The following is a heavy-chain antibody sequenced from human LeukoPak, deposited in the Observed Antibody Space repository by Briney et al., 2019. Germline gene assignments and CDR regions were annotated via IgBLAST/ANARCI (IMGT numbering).Heavy chain of an antibody. CDR3: ARGPRDIVVVPAAIGWFDP. Sequence: GGSLRLSCAASGFSFFNFGMHWVRQAPGKGLEWVSYISSSSSTIYYADSVKGRFTISRDNAKNSLYLQMNSLRAEDTAVYYCARGPRDIVVVPAAIGWFDPWGQGTLVTVSS. CDR2: ISSSSSTI. D-gene: IGHD2-2*01. CDR1: GFSFFNFG. V-gene: IGHV3-48*01. J-gene: IGHJ5*02.